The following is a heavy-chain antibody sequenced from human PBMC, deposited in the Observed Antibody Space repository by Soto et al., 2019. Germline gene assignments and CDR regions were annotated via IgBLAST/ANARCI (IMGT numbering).Heavy chain of an antibody. D-gene: IGHD2-2*01. Sequence: EVQVVDSGGGLVKPGGSLRLSCAASGFTFSSYSMNWVRQAPGKGLEWVASISGSTSDIYYADSVKGRFTISRDNAKNSVYLQMNSLRAEDADVYYCVRDHSRRLSSTSCFDYWGQGTLVIVSS. CDR3: VRDHSRRLSSTSCFDY. J-gene: IGHJ4*02. CDR1: GFTFSSYS. CDR2: ISGSTSDI. V-gene: IGHV3-21*01.